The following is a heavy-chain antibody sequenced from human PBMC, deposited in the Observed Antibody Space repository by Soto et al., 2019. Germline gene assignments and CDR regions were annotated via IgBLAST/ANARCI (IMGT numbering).Heavy chain of an antibody. D-gene: IGHD5-12*01. Sequence: PSPTLSLTCAISGASLSSNTASWHWIRQSPSRGLEWLGRPDFRSKWYNDYAVSVKSRIIINPDTSNTQFSRHLNSVTPEDTAVYFWAKGDNRGPKTGYALDPWGQGMMVTVSA. J-gene: IGHJ5*02. CDR3: AKGDNRGPKTGYALDP. CDR1: GASLSSNTAS. V-gene: IGHV6-1*01. CDR2: PDFRSKWYN.